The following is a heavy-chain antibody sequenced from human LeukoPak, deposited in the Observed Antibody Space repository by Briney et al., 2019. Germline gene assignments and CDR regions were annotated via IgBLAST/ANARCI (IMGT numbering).Heavy chain of an antibody. D-gene: IGHD6-13*01. J-gene: IGHJ5*02. CDR1: GGSISSSNW. V-gene: IGHV4-4*02. CDR2: IYHSGST. Sequence: PSETLSLTCAVSGGSISSSNWWSWVRQPPGKGLEWIGEIYHSGSTNYNPSLKSRVTISVDKSKNQFSLKLSSVTAADTAVYYCARQIRYSSSWYGGNWFDPWGQGTLVTVSS. CDR3: ARQIRYSSSWYGGNWFDP.